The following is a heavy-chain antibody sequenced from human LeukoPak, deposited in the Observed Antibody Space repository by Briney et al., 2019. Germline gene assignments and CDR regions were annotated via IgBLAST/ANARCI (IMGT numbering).Heavy chain of an antibody. CDR1: GYTLTELS. CDR3: ARVVSAPEYSSSQGGWFDP. J-gene: IGHJ5*02. Sequence: ASVKVSCKVSGYTLTELSMHWVRQAPGKGLEWMGGFDPEDGETIYAQKFQGRVTMTEDTSTDTAYMELNSLRSEDTAVYYCARVVSAPEYSSSQGGWFDPWGQGTLVTVSS. V-gene: IGHV1-24*01. CDR2: FDPEDGET. D-gene: IGHD6-6*01.